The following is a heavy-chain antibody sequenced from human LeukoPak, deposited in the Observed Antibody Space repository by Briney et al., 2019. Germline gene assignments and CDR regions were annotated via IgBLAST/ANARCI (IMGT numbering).Heavy chain of an antibody. D-gene: IGHD3-10*01. J-gene: IGHJ5*02. Sequence: LLDDGSEKYYVDSVKGRFTISRDNAKNSLYLQMNSLRAEDTAVYYCATAFGSGSYGVTNWFDPWGQGTLVTVSS. V-gene: IGHV3-7*01. CDR3: ATAFGSGSYGVTNWFDP. CDR2: LLDDGSEK.